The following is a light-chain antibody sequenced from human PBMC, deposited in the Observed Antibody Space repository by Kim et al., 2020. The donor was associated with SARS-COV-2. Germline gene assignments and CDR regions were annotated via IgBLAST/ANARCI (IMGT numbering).Light chain of an antibody. CDR3: QQYNSYSNT. CDR1: QSVSNT. Sequence: DIQMTQSPSSLSASVGDRVTITCRASQSVSNTLNWYQQKAGRAPKLLIYAVFNLQSGVPSRFSGSGSGTEFTLTISSLQPDDFATYYCQQYNSYSNTFGQGTKLEI. CDR2: AVF. V-gene: IGKV1-17*01. J-gene: IGKJ2*01.